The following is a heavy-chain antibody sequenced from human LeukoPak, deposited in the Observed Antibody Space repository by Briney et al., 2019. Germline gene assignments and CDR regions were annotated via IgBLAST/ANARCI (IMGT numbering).Heavy chain of an antibody. CDR2: IWYDGSNK. V-gene: IGHV3-33*01. D-gene: IGHD6-19*01. CDR3: ARDHSSGWYSDYFDY. Sequence: GGSLRLSCAASGFTFSSYGMHWVRQAPGRGLEWVAVIWYDGSNKYYADSVKGRLTISRDNSKNTLYLQMNSLRAEDTAVYYCARDHSSGWYSDYFDYWGQGTLVTVSS. J-gene: IGHJ4*02. CDR1: GFTFSSYG.